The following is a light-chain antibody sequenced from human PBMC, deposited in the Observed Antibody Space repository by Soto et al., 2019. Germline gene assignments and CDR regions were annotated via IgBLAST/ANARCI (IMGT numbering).Light chain of an antibody. CDR2: GAS. J-gene: IGKJ1*01. V-gene: IGKV3D-15*01. CDR3: QQYDKWPRT. Sequence: ESVLTQSAAALSVSPGARATLSCRASQSVSSSYLAWYQQKPGQAPRLLIYGASSRATGIPDRFSGGGSGAEYTLTISSLQSEDLAVYYCQQYDKWPRTLGQGTKVDI. CDR1: QSVSSSY.